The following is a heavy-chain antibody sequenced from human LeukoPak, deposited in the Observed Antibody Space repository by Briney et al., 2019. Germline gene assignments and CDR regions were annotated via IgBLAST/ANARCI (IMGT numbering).Heavy chain of an antibody. CDR1: GGSISSYY. D-gene: IGHD6-19*01. J-gene: IGHJ5*02. V-gene: IGHV4-4*07. Sequence: SETLSLTCTVSGGSISSYYWSWNRQPAGKGLEWIGRIYTSGSTNYNPSLKSRVTMSVDTSKNQFSLKLSSVTAADTAVYYCARVVAVAGTCWFDPWGQGTLVTVSS. CDR2: IYTSGST. CDR3: ARVVAVAGTCWFDP.